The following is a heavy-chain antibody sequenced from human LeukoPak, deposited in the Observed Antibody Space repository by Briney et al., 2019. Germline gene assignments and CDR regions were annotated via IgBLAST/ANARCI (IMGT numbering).Heavy chain of an antibody. CDR3: SRENGAFSPFGY. CDR1: GGSIRGYY. J-gene: IGHJ4*02. Sequence: PSETLSLTCTVSGGSIRGYYWSWVRQPAGKGLEYIGRIYTSRSANYNPSLKSRVTMSLDMSQNQFSLKLTSVTAADTAVYYCSRENGAFSPFGYWGQGTLVTVPS. CDR2: IYTSRSA. V-gene: IGHV4-4*07. D-gene: IGHD2-8*01.